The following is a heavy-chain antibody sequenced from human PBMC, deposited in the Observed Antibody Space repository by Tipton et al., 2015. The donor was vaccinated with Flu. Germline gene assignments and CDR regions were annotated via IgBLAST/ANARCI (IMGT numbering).Heavy chain of an antibody. CDR2: INYSGSA. V-gene: IGHV4-34*10. J-gene: IGHJ6*02. CDR1: DGSFSGYY. Sequence: TLSLTCTVSDGSFSGYYWSWIRQPPGKGLEWIGEINYSGSANYNPSLKSRFIMSVDTSKNQFSLKVYSVTAADTAVYYCARDVGPQIKVTGGLDVWGQGTTVTVSS. CDR3: ARDVGPQIKVTGGLDV. D-gene: IGHD2-21*02.